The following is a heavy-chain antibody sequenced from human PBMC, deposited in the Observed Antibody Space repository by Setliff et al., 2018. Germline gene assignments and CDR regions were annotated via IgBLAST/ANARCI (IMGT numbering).Heavy chain of an antibody. CDR2: IDWDDDK. Sequence: SGPTLVYPTQTLTLTCTFSGFSLNTSGMRVSWIRQPPGKALEWLARIDWDDDKFYSTSLKTRLTISKDTSKKQVVLTMTNMDPVDTATYYCARISASSSHFDYWGPGTLVTVSS. D-gene: IGHD6-13*01. J-gene: IGHJ4*02. V-gene: IGHV2-70*04. CDR3: ARISASSSHFDY. CDR1: GFSLNTSGMR.